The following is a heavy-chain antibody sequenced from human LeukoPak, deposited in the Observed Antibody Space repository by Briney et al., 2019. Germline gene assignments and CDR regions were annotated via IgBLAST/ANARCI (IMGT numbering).Heavy chain of an antibody. CDR3: ARPDGSGSRFDP. V-gene: IGHV4-30-2*01. Sequence: PSQTLSLTCTVSGGSISSGGYYWSWIRQPPGKGLEWIGYIYHSGSTYYNPSLKSRVTMSIDTSKNQFSLKLSSVTAADTAVYYCARPDGSGSRFDPWGQGTLVTVSS. J-gene: IGHJ5*02. CDR1: GGSISSGGYY. D-gene: IGHD3-10*01. CDR2: IYHSGST.